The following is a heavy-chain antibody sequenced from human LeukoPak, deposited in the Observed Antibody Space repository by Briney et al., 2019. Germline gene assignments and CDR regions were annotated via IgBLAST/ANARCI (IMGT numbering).Heavy chain of an antibody. V-gene: IGHV1-69*13. CDR2: IIPIFGTA. CDR3: ARKRYCSSTSCYGDYYYYGMDV. CDR1: GGTFSSYA. D-gene: IGHD2-2*01. J-gene: IGHJ6*02. Sequence: SVKVSCTASGGTFSSYAISWVRQAPGQGLEWMGGIIPIFGTANYAQKFQGRVTITADESTSTAYMELSSLRSEDTAVYYCARKRYCSSTSCYGDYYYYGMDVWGQGTTVTVSS.